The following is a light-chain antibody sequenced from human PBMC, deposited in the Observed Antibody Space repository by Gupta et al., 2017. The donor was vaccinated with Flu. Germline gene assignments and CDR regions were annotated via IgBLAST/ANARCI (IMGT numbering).Light chain of an antibody. Sequence: DTQMTQSPSSLSAFVGDRVTITCQASRDIRNYLNWYQQKPGKAPKLLIFGASTLETGVPSRFSGTASATXFTLTIXSLQPEDFATYYCQQDDDLPITFGXGTRLEIK. CDR2: GAS. CDR3: QQDDDLPIT. V-gene: IGKV1-33*01. CDR1: RDIRNY. J-gene: IGKJ5*01.